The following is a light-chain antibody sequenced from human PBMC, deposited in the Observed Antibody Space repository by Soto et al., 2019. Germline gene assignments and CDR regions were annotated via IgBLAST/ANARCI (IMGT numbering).Light chain of an antibody. V-gene: IGKV1-5*03. CDR2: RAS. CDR1: QNINNW. Sequence: DIQMTQSPSTLSASVGDRVTITCRASQNINNWLAWYQQKPGKAPKLLIYRASRLGNGVPSRFSGRASGTDFIFTITSLQPDDFATYSCQQYSSYSSFGQGTKVELK. J-gene: IGKJ1*01. CDR3: QQYSSYSS.